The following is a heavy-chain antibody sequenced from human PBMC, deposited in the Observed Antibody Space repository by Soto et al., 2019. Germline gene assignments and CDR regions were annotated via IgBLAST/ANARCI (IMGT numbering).Heavy chain of an antibody. J-gene: IGHJ6*02. CDR3: ARLHGYCISSSCHGHYAMDV. CDR1: SASISSSSYT. D-gene: IGHD2-2*01. V-gene: IGHV4-39*01. Sequence: QLQLQESGPGLVKPSETLSLTCTVSSASISSSSYTWGWIRQPPGKGLEWIGRIYYSGSTYYNPSLNSRVTVPVDTSKNQCSLKVTSVTAADTAVYYCARLHGYCISSSCHGHYAMDVWGQGTTVTVSS. CDR2: IYYSGST.